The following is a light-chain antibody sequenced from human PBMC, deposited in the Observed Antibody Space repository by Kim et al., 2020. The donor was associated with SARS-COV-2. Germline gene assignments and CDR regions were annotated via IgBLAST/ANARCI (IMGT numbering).Light chain of an antibody. CDR3: QQYYRTPIT. CDR2: WAS. J-gene: IGKJ5*01. CDR1: QCVVYSSNKKNY. Sequence: APSNCKSSQCVVYSSNKKNYLAWYQQKPGQPPKLLIYWASTRESGVPDRFSGSGSGTDFTLTISSLQAEDVAVYYCQQYYRTPITFGQGTRLEIK. V-gene: IGKV4-1*01.